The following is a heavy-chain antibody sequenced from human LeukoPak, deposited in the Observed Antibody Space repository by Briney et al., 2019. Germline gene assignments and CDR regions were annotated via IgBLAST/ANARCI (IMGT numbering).Heavy chain of an antibody. CDR1: GGSISSYY. CDR2: IYYSGST. J-gene: IGHJ4*02. D-gene: IGHD3-16*01. V-gene: IGHV4-59*01. Sequence: SETLSLTCTVSGGSISSYYWSWIRQPPGKGLEWIGYIYYSGSTNYNPSLKSRVTISVDTSKNHFSLRMSSVTAADTAIYYCARGAGGPDYWGQGTLVTVSS. CDR3: ARGAGGPDY.